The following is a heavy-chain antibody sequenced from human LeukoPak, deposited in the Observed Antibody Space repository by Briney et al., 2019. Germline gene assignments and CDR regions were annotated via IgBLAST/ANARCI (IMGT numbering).Heavy chain of an antibody. CDR3: AREVSARGGGY. CDR1: GYTFTSYD. J-gene: IGHJ4*02. V-gene: IGHV1-8*01. Sequence: ASVKVSCKASGYTFTSYDINWVRQATGQGLEWMGWMNPNSGNTGYAQKFQGRVTMTRNTSISTAYVELSSLRSEDTAMYYCAREVSARGGGYWGQGTLVTVSS. D-gene: IGHD3-16*01. CDR2: MNPNSGNT.